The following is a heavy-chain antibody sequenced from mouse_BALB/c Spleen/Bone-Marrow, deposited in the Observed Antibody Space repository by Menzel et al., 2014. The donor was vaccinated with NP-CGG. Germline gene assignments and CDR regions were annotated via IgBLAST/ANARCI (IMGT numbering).Heavy chain of an antibody. V-gene: IGHV14-3*02. CDR2: IDPAXGXT. J-gene: IGHJ3*01. CDR3: XXXXXXXXXGFAX. Sequence: VQLQQPGAELVKPGASVKLSCTASGFNIKDTYMXXVKQXXEXXXXXXXRIDPAXGXTKYDPKFQGKATXTADTSSNTAYLQXSXLTSEDTAXXXXXXXXXXXXXGFAXWXXXTLVTVSA. CDR1: GFNIKDTY.